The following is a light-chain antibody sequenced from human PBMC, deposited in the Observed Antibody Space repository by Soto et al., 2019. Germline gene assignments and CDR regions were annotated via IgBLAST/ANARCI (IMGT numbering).Light chain of an antibody. CDR3: QQYGSSGT. V-gene: IGKV3-11*01. CDR2: DAS. J-gene: IGKJ1*01. CDR1: QSVSIY. Sequence: IVLTQSPATLSLSPGERATLSCRASQSVSIYLAWYQHKPGQAPRVLIYDASNRATGIPARFSGSGSGTDFTLTISSLEPEDFAVYYCQQYGSSGTFGQGTKVEIK.